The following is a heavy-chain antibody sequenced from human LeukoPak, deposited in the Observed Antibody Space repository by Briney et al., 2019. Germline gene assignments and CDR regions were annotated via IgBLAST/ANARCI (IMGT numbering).Heavy chain of an antibody. J-gene: IGHJ5*02. CDR3: ARVRIVGATNGWFDP. V-gene: IGHV4-39*07. D-gene: IGHD1-26*01. CDR2: IYYSGST. Sequence: PSKTLSLTCTVSGGSVSSSSYYWGWIRQPPGKGLEWIGSIYYSGSTYYNPSLKSRVTISVDTSKNQFSLKLSSVTAADTAVYYCARVRIVGATNGWFDPWGQGTLVTVSS. CDR1: GGSVSSSSYY.